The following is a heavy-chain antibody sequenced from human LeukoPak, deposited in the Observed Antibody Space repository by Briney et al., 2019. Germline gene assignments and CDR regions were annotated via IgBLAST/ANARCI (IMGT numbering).Heavy chain of an antibody. V-gene: IGHV1-69*01. J-gene: IGHJ4*02. CDR1: GGTFSSYA. Sequence: SVKVSCKASGGTFSSYAISWVRQAPGQGLEWMGGIIPIFGTANYAQKFQGRVTITADESTSTAYTELSSLRSEDTAVYYCAREGSIAARRGTLRLGFDYWGQGTLVTVSS. D-gene: IGHD6-6*01. CDR3: AREGSIAARRGTLRLGFDY. CDR2: IIPIFGTA.